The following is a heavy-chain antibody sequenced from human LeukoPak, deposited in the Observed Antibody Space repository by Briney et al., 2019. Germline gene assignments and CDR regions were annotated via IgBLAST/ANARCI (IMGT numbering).Heavy chain of an antibody. V-gene: IGHV3-7*01. J-gene: IGHJ4*02. D-gene: IGHD5-18*01. CDR3: VRDRFGYADY. CDR1: GFTFSNYW. CDR2: IKPDGSEK. Sequence: QTGGSLRLSCAASGFTFSNYWMSWVRQARGKGLEWVANIKPDGSEKYYVDSVKGRLTISRDDAKNSLYLQIHSLRADDTAVYYCVRDRFGYADYWGQGTLVTVSS.